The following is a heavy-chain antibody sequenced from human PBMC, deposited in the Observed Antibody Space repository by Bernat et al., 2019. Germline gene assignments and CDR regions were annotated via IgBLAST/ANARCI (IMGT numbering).Heavy chain of an antibody. D-gene: IGHD6-19*01. Sequence: EEQLVESGGGLAQPGGSLRISCAASGFTFSFYWMHWVRQVPGKALVWVSHSNGDGSSTAYADSVKSRFTISRDNAKNTLYLQMNRLRAEDKALYYCASGMSSGQKYDTFDMWGQGTMVTVSS. CDR2: SNGDGSST. CDR1: GFTFSFYW. J-gene: IGHJ3*02. CDR3: ASGMSSGQKYDTFDM. V-gene: IGHV3-74*01.